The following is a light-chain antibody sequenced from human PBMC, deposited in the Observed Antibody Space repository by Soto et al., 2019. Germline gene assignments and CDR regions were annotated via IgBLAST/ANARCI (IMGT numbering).Light chain of an antibody. CDR1: QGIRND. CDR3: QHYNTYST. CDR2: KAS. Sequence: IQMTQSPSSLSASVGDRVTITCRASQGIRNDLGWYQQKPGKAPKLLIYKASSLESGVPSRFSGSGSGTEFTLTISSLQPDDFATYYCQHYNTYSTFGQGTKVDIK. V-gene: IGKV1-5*03. J-gene: IGKJ1*01.